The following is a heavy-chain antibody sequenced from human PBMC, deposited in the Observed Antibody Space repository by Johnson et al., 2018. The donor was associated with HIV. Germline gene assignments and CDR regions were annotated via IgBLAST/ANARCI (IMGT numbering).Heavy chain of an antibody. CDR3: ARDGAIAGAATEALDL. Sequence: MQLVESGGGLVQPGGSLRLSCAASGFTVSSNYMSWVRQAPGKGLEWVSVIYSGGSTYYTDSVKGRFTISRDNSKNALYLQLNSLRPEDTAVYYCARDGAIAGAATEALDLWGQGTMVIVSS. CDR1: GFTVSSNY. CDR2: IYSGGST. D-gene: IGHD1-26*01. J-gene: IGHJ3*01. V-gene: IGHV3-66*02.